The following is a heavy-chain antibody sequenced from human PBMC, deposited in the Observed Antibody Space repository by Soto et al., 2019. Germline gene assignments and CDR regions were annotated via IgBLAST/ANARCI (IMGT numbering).Heavy chain of an antibody. CDR1: GFTFSSYA. V-gene: IGHV3-23*01. CDR2: ISGSGGST. J-gene: IGHJ4*01. Sequence: PGGSLRLSCAASGFTFSSYAMSWVRQAPGKGLEWVSAISGSGGSTYYADSVKGRFTISRDNSKNTLYLQMNSLRAEDTAVYYCAKEGYSSSWYDHYFDYWGQGSLVTVSS. CDR3: AKEGYSSSWYDHYFDY. D-gene: IGHD6-13*01.